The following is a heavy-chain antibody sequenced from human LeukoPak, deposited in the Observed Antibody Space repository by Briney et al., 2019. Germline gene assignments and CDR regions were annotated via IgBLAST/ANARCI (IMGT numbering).Heavy chain of an antibody. V-gene: IGHV4-34*01. J-gene: IGHJ4*02. CDR1: GGSFSGYY. Sequence: SETLSLTCAVYGGSFSGYYWSWIRQPPGKGLEWIGEINHSGSTNYNPSLKSRVTILVDTSKNQFSLKLSSVTAADTAVYYCARADRASDYWGQGTLVTVSS. CDR2: INHSGST. D-gene: IGHD1-14*01. CDR3: ARADRASDY.